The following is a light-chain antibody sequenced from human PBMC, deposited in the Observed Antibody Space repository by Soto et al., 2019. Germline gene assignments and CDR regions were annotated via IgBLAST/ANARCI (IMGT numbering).Light chain of an antibody. CDR3: AAWDDSRNGSYV. J-gene: IGLJ1*01. Sequence: QSVLTQPPSASGTPGQRVTISCSGSSSNIGSNTVNWYQQLPGTAPKLLIYSNNQRPSGVPDRCSGSKSGTSASLAISGLQSEDEADYYCAAWDDSRNGSYVFGTGTKLTVL. CDR2: SNN. V-gene: IGLV1-44*01. CDR1: SSNIGSNT.